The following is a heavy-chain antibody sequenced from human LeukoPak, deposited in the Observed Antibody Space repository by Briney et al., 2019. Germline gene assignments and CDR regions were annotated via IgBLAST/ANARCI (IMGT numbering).Heavy chain of an antibody. CDR1: GVSISSNTW. D-gene: IGHD3-10*01. V-gene: IGHV4/OR15-8*01. J-gene: IGHJ5*02. Sequence: SETLSLTCDVSGVSISSNTWWYWVRQPPGKGLEWIGDMYHSGTTNYNPSLKSRVTMSVDKTNNQYSPRLNSVTAADTAVYYCARQIGSIAGSSWGQGILVTVSS. CDR3: ARQIGSIAGSS. CDR2: MYHSGTT.